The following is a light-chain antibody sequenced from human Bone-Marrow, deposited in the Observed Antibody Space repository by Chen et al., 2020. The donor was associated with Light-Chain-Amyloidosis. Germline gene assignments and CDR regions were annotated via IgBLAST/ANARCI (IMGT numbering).Light chain of an antibody. CDR3: QAWDSSTVV. Sequence: SYELTQPPSVSLSPGQTASITCSGDKLGDKYACWYQQKPGQSPVLVIYQDSKRPSGIPERFSGSNSGNTATLTISGTQAMDEADYYCQAWDSSTVVFRGGTKLTVL. J-gene: IGLJ2*01. CDR1: KLGDKY. V-gene: IGLV3-1*01. CDR2: QDS.